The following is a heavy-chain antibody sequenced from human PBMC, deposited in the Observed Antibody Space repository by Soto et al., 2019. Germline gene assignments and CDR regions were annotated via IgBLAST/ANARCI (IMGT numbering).Heavy chain of an antibody. Sequence: SSETLSLTCTVSGGSISSSSYYWGWIRQPPGKGLEWIGSIYYSGSTYYNPSLKSRVTISVDTSKNQFSLKLSSVTAADTAVYYCARLQTETVVVVNAFDYWGQGTLVTVSS. J-gene: IGHJ4*02. CDR2: IYYSGST. D-gene: IGHD2-15*01. CDR1: GGSISSSSYY. V-gene: IGHV4-39*01. CDR3: ARLQTETVVVVNAFDY.